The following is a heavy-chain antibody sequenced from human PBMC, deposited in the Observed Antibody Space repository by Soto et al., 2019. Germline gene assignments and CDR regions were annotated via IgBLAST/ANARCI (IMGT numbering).Heavy chain of an antibody. CDR3: ARGYPYYYGSGNMHYLDS. CDR1: GFTFSTNS. V-gene: IGHV3-30*04. J-gene: IGHJ4*02. Sequence: QVQLVESGGDVVQPGRSLRLSCAASGFTFSTNSMHWVRQAPGKGLEWVAIISYDGRDKYYADSVKGRFTISRDNSKNTLYLQMNSLRPEDTAMYFCARGYPYYYGSGNMHYLDSWGQGTLVTVSS. CDR2: ISYDGRDK. D-gene: IGHD3-10*01.